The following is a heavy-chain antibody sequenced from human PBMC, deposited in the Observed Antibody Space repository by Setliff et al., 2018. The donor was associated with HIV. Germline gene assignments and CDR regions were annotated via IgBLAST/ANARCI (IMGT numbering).Heavy chain of an antibody. CDR2: IYYSGST. V-gene: IGHV4-59*01. J-gene: IGHJ4*02. CDR1: GGSISSYY. Sequence: PSETLSLTCTVSGGSISSYYWSWIRQPPGKGLEWIGNIYYSGSTNYNPSLKSRVTISVDTSKNQFSLKLSSVTAADTAVYYCATSSSWSTFDYWGQGTLVTVSS. CDR3: ATSSSWSTFDY. D-gene: IGHD6-19*01.